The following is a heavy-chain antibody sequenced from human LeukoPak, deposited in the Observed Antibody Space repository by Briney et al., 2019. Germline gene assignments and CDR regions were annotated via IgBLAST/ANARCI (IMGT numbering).Heavy chain of an antibody. CDR3: ASAVVTPTGADAFDI. CDR2: IIPILGIA. V-gene: IGHV1-69*04. J-gene: IGHJ3*02. Sequence: GASVKVSCKASGYTFTSYGISWVRQAPGQGLEWMGRIIPILGIANYAQKFQGRVTITADKSTSTAYMELSSLRSEDTAVYYCASAVVTPTGADAFDIWGQGTMVTVSS. CDR1: GYTFTSYG. D-gene: IGHD4-23*01.